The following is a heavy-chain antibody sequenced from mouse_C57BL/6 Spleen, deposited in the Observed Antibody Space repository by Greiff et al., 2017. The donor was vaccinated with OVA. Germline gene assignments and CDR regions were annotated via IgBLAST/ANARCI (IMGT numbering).Heavy chain of an antibody. CDR3: ARASYCDSHFGY. V-gene: IGHV1-69*01. CDR2: IDPSDSYT. Sequence: QVQLQQPGAELVMPGASVKLSCKASGYTFTSYWMHWVKQRPGQGLEWIGEIDPSDSYTNYNQKFKGKSTLTVAKSSSTAYMQLSSLTSEDSAVYYCARASYCDSHFGYWGQGTTLTVSS. J-gene: IGHJ2*01. CDR1: GYTFTSYW. D-gene: IGHD2-4*01.